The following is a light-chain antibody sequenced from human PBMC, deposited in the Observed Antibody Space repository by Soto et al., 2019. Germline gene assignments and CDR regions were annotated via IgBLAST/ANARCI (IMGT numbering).Light chain of an antibody. CDR3: QQFNSYPII. J-gene: IGKJ5*01. CDR1: QDIRGA. Sequence: AIQVTQSPSSLSASVGDRVTITCRASQDIRGALAWYQQKPGKAPKLLIFDVSTLETGVPARFSGGGSGTEFTLTISSLQPEDFGTYFCQQFNSYPIILGHGTRLEIK. CDR2: DVS. V-gene: IGKV1-13*02.